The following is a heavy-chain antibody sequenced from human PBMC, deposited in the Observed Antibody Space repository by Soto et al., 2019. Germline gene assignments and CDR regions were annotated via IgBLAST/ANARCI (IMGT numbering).Heavy chain of an antibody. CDR3: ARDSGTYYYGSGSYHWPFDY. Sequence: AAGKVCCKGCGGTFSSYAISWVRQAPGQGLEWMGGIIPIFGTANYAQKFQGRVTITADKSTSTAYVELSSLRSEDTAVYYCARDSGTYYYGSGSYHWPFDYWGQGTLVTVSS. CDR1: GGTFSSYA. V-gene: IGHV1-69*06. D-gene: IGHD3-10*01. CDR2: IIPIFGTA. J-gene: IGHJ4*02.